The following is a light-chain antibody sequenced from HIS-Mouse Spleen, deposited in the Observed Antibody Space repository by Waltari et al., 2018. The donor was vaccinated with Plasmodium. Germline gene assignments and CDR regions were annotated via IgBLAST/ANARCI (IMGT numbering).Light chain of an antibody. CDR1: QSVLYSSNNKNY. CDR3: QQYYSTPYT. J-gene: IGKJ2*01. V-gene: IGKV4-1*01. CDR2: WAS. Sequence: DIVMTQSPDSLAVSLGERATINCNTSQSVLYSSNNKNYLAWYQQKPGQPPKLLIYWASTRESGVPDRFCGSGSGTDFTLTISSLQAEDVAVYYCQQYYSTPYTFGQGTKLEIK.